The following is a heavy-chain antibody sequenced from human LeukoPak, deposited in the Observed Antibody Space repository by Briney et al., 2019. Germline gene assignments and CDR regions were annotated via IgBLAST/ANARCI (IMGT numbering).Heavy chain of an antibody. CDR3: ARATPSRSGLNY. Sequence: SETLSLTCSVSGGSVSSGSYYWSWIRQPPGKGLDWIGYIYYSGSTSYNPSLKSRVTISVDTSKNQFSLKLSSATAADTAVYYCARATPSRSGLNYWGQGTLVTVSS. D-gene: IGHD6-19*01. CDR2: IYYSGST. V-gene: IGHV4-61*01. J-gene: IGHJ4*02. CDR1: GGSVSSGSYY.